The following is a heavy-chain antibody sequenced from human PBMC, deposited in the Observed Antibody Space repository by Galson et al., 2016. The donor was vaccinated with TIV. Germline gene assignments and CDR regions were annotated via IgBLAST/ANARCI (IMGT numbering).Heavy chain of an antibody. CDR2: VRTKPNNYAT. D-gene: IGHD2-15*01. CDR1: GFTFSAST. CDR3: TKSEDFVVFHH. Sequence: SLRLSCAASGFTFSASTMHWVRQASGKGLEWVARVRTKPNNYATAYAASVEGRFTISRDDSKNTAYLQMNSLITEDTAVYYCTKSEDFVVFHHWGQGTPVTVSS. V-gene: IGHV3-73*01. J-gene: IGHJ4*02.